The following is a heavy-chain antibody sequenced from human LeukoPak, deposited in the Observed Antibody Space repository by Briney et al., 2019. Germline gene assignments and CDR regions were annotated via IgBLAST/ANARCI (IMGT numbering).Heavy chain of an antibody. CDR1: GGSISSYY. Sequence: SETLSLTRTVSGGSISSYYWSWIRQPPGKGLEWIGYIYYSGSTNYNPSLKSRVTISVDTSKNQFSLKLSSVTAADTAVYHCARSRPPTYYYGSGSLYEFDYWGQGTLVTVSS. CDR3: ARSRPPTYYYGSGSLYEFDY. CDR2: IYYSGST. D-gene: IGHD3-10*01. V-gene: IGHV4-59*01. J-gene: IGHJ4*02.